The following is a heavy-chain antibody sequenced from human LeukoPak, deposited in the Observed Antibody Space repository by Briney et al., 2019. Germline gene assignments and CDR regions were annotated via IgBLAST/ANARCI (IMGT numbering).Heavy chain of an antibody. V-gene: IGHV1-69*04. CDR2: IIPIFGIA. CDR3: ARDSRDGNGGGDAFDI. CDR1: GGTFSSYA. Sequence: GASVKVSCKASGGTFSSYAISWVRQAPGQGLEWMGRIIPIFGIANYAQKFQGRVTITADKSTSTAYMGLSSLRCEDTAVYSCARDSRDGNGGGDAFDIWGQGTMVTVSS. D-gene: IGHD5-24*01. J-gene: IGHJ3*02.